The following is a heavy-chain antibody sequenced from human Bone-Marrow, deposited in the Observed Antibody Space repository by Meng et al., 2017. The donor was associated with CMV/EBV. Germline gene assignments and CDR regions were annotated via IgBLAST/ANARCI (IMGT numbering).Heavy chain of an antibody. CDR3: AKEAAYSGTYHYFDY. CDR1: GFIFSDYR. V-gene: IGHV3-48*04. CDR2: IDTRSTAT. Sequence: GESLKISCAASGFIFSDYRLNWVRQAPGKGLEWVAYIDTRSTATNYGDSVKGRFTISRDDAKNSLFLQMSSLRAEDTAVYYCAKEAAYSGTYHYFDYWGQGTLVTASS. J-gene: IGHJ4*02. D-gene: IGHD1-26*01.